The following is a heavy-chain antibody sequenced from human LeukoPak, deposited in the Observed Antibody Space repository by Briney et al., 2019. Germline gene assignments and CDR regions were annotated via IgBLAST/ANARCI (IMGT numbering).Heavy chain of an antibody. V-gene: IGHV4-38-2*01. CDR2: FFHSGST. CDR1: GYSISSGYY. J-gene: IGHJ2*01. CDR3: ARSYDSSGYYIFDL. Sequence: SETLSLTCSVSGYSISSGYYWGWIRLPPGKGLEWIGSFFHSGSTYYNPSLKGRVTILIDTSKNQFSLKLSSVTAADTAVYYCARSYDSSGYYIFDLWGRGTLVTVSS. D-gene: IGHD3-22*01.